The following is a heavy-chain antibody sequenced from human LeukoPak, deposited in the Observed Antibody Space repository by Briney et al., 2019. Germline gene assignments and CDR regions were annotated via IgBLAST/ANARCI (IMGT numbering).Heavy chain of an antibody. CDR2: MNPNSGNT. J-gene: IGHJ3*02. CDR1: GYTFTSYD. D-gene: IGHD6-13*01. V-gene: IGHV1-8*03. CDR3: ARVSARAGTGAFDI. Sequence: GASVKVSCKASGYTFTSYDINWVRQATGQGLEWMGWMNPNSGNTGYAQKFQGRVTITRNTSISTAYMELSSLRSEDTAVYYCARVSARAGTGAFDIWGQGTMVTVSS.